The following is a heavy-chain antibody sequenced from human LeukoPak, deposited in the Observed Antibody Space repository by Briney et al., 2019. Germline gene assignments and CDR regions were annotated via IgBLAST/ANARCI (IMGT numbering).Heavy chain of an antibody. J-gene: IGHJ4*02. CDR1: GFTFSSYS. D-gene: IGHD6-13*01. Sequence: PGGSLRLSCAASGFTFSSYSMNWVRQAPGKGLEWVSSISSSSSYIYYADSVKGRFTISRDNAKNSLYLQMNSLRAGDTAVYYCARAGSSSWYLVAYWGQGTLVTVSS. CDR3: ARAGSSSWYLVAY. V-gene: IGHV3-21*01. CDR2: ISSSSSYI.